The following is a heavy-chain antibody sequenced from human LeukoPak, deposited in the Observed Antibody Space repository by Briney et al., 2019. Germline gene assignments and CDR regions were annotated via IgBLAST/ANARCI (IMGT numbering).Heavy chain of an antibody. D-gene: IGHD2/OR15-2a*01. CDR1: GYSISSGYY. V-gene: IGHV4-38-2*01. Sequence: SETLSLTCSVSGYSISSGYYWGWIRQPPGKGLEWIGSIYHSGSTYYNPSLKSRVTISVDTSKNQFSLKLSSVTAADTAVYYCARQESGFDFDYWGQGTLVTVSS. J-gene: IGHJ4*02. CDR3: ARQESGFDFDY. CDR2: IYHSGST.